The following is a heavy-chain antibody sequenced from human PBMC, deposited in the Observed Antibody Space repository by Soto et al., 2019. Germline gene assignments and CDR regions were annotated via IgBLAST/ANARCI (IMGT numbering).Heavy chain of an antibody. Sequence: QITLNESGPTLVKPTQTLTLTCTFSGFSLSTSGVGVAWIRQPPGKALEWLALIYWDDDKRYSSSLKSRLTXXXXTSKQQXVLTMTXXXXXXTATYXCAXXXXSXTVELFDSWGQGTLVTVSS. D-gene: IGHD3-10*01. J-gene: IGHJ4*02. CDR2: IYWDDDK. CDR1: GFSLSTSGVG. CDR3: AXXXXSXTVELFDS. V-gene: IGHV2-5*02.